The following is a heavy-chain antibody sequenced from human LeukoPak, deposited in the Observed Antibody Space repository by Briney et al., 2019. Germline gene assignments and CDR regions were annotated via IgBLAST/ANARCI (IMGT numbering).Heavy chain of an antibody. CDR3: ARDFSSSWFTASNAFDI. V-gene: IGHV3-21*01. CDR2: ISSSSSNI. CDR1: GFTFSSYS. Sequence: GGSLRLSCAASGFTFSSYSMNWVRQAPGKGLEWVSHISSSSSNIYFADSVKGRFTISRDNAKNSLYLQMNSLRAEDTAVYYCARDFSSSWFTASNAFDIWGQGTMVTVSS. D-gene: IGHD6-13*01. J-gene: IGHJ3*02.